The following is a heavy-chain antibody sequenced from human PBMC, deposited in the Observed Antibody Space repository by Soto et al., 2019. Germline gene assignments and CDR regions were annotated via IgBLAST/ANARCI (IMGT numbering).Heavy chain of an antibody. Sequence: SETLSLTCTVSGGSISSGDYYWSWIRQPPGKGLEWIGYIYYSGSTYYNPSLKSRVTISVDTSKNQFSLKLSSVTAADTAVYYCARVIRYYYGMDVWGQGTTVTVSS. CDR3: ARVIRYYYGMDV. J-gene: IGHJ6*02. D-gene: IGHD2-21*01. CDR2: IYYSGST. V-gene: IGHV4-30-4*01. CDR1: GGSISSGDYY.